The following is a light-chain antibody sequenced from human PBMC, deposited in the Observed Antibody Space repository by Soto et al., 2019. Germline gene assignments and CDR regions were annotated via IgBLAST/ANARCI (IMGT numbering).Light chain of an antibody. V-gene: IGKV3-11*01. CDR3: QQRSNWPFT. Sequence: DIVLTQSPATLSLSPGERATLSCRASQSVSRYLAWFQQKPGQPPRLLIYDTSKRATGIPARFSGSGSGTDFTLTISSREPEDFAVYYSQQRSNWPFTVGPGTKVDVK. J-gene: IGKJ3*01. CDR1: QSVSRY. CDR2: DTS.